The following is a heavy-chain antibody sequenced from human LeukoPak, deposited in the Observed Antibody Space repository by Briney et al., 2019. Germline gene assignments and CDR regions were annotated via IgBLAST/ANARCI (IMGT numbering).Heavy chain of an antibody. CDR1: GDSVSSYY. CDR3: AREFWAAPSENWFDP. D-gene: IGHD3/OR15-3a*01. Sequence: PSETLSLTCTVSGDSVSSYYWSWIRQPAGKGLEWIGRIYTSGSTNYNPSLKSRVTMSVDTSKNQFSLKLSSVTAADTAVYYCAREFWAAPSENWFDPWGQGTLVTVSS. V-gene: IGHV4-4*07. CDR2: IYTSGST. J-gene: IGHJ5*02.